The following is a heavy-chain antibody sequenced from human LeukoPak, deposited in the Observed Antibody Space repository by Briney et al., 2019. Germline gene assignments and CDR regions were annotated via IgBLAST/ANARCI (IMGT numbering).Heavy chain of an antibody. D-gene: IGHD3-10*01. CDR3: AKDDTIGEFPQYMDV. Sequence: PGGSLRLSCAASGFTFSNYGMHWVRQAPGKGLEWMTFIRYDGNNKYYADFVKGRFTISRDNSKNTLYLQMNSLRAEDTAVYYCAKDDTIGEFPQYMDVWGKGTTVTVSS. CDR2: IRYDGNNK. V-gene: IGHV3-30*02. CDR1: GFTFSNYG. J-gene: IGHJ6*03.